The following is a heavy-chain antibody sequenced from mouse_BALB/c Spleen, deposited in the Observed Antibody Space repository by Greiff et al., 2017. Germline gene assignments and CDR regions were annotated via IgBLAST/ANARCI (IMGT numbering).Heavy chain of an antibody. CDR3: ARDGYYGGNAMDY. V-gene: IGHV1-4*01. D-gene: IGHD2-3*01. CDR1: GYTFTSYT. J-gene: IGHJ4*01. Sequence: QVQLQQSGAELARPGASVKMSCKASGYTFTSYTMHWVKQRPGQGLEWIGYINPSSGYTNYNQKFKDKATLTADKSSSTAYMQLSSLTSEDSAVYFCARDGYYGGNAMDYWGQGTSVTVSS. CDR2: INPSSGYT.